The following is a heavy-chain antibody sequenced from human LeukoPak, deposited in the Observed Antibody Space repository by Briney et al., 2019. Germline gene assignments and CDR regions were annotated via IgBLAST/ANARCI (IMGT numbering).Heavy chain of an antibody. CDR1: GGSISSGSYY. CDR2: INHSGST. CDR3: ARAGYCSGGSCYD. D-gene: IGHD2-15*01. V-gene: IGHV4-39*07. J-gene: IGHJ4*02. Sequence: RASQTLSLTCTVSGGSISSGSYYWSWIRQPPGKGLEWIGEINHSGSTNYNPSLKSRVTISVDTSKNQFSLKLSSVTAADTAVYYCARAGYCSGGSCYDWGQGTLVTVSS.